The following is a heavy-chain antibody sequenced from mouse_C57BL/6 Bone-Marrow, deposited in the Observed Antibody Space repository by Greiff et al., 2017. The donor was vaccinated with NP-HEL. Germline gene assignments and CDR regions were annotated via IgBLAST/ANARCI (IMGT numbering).Heavy chain of an antibody. CDR3: ARGLPRMDY. J-gene: IGHJ4*01. Sequence: QVQLQQSGAELVRPGPSVKLSCKASGYTFTSYWMHWVKQRPGQGLEWIGVIDPSDSYTNYNQKFKGKATLTVDTSSSTAYMQLSSLTSEDSAVYYCARGLPRMDYWGQGTSVTVSS. CDR2: IDPSDSYT. V-gene: IGHV1-59*01. D-gene: IGHD2-4*01. CDR1: GYTFTSYW.